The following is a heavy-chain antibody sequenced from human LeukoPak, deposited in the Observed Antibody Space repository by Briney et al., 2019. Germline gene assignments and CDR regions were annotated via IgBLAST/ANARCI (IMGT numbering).Heavy chain of an antibody. CDR2: ISTYNSNT. V-gene: IGHV1-18*01. Sequence: GAAVKVSCKASGYTFTSYGISLVRQAPGQGLEWMGWISTYNSNTNYAQKLHGRVTRTTDTSRSTAYMELRSLRSDDTAVYYCARDHRQPPVPATADYWGQGTLVTVSS. CDR3: ARDHRQPPVPATADY. D-gene: IGHD2-2*01. CDR1: GYTFTSYG. J-gene: IGHJ4*02.